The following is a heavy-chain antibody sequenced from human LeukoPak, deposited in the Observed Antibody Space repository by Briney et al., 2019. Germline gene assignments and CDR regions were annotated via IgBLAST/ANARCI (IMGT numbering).Heavy chain of an antibody. CDR3: ARYITMVRGGSWFDP. D-gene: IGHD3-10*01. CDR1: GGTFSSYA. V-gene: IGHV1-8*02. J-gene: IGHJ5*02. CDR2: INPNSGNT. Sequence: ASVKVSCKASGGTFSSYAISWVRQATGQGLEWMGWINPNSGNTGYAQKFQGRVTMTRNTSISTAYMELSSLRSEDTALYYCARYITMVRGGSWFDPWGQGTLVTVSS.